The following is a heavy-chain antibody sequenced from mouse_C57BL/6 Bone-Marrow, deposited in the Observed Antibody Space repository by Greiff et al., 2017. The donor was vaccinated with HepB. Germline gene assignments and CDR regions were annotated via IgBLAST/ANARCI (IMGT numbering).Heavy chain of an antibody. Sequence: VKLVESGPGLVQPSQSLSITCTVSGFSLTSYGVHWVRQSPGKGLEWLGVIWSGGSTDYNAAFISRLSISKDNSKSQVFFKMNSLQADDTAIYYCARDYGYSYYYAMDYWGQGTSVTVSS. CDR2: IWSGGST. D-gene: IGHD2-2*01. V-gene: IGHV2-2*01. CDR1: GFSLTSYG. J-gene: IGHJ4*01. CDR3: ARDYGYSYYYAMDY.